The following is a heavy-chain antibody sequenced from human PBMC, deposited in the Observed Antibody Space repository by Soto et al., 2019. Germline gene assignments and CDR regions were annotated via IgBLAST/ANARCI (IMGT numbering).Heavy chain of an antibody. CDR2: IKQDGSEK. D-gene: IGHD2-2*01. Sequence: PLRLSCAASGFTFSSYWMSWVRQAPGKGLEWVANIKQDGSEKYYVDSVKGRFTISRDNAKNSLYLQMNSLRAEDTAVYYCARDQPAAPYYYYYYGMDVWGQGTTVTVSS. CDR3: ARDQPAAPYYYYYYGMDV. CDR1: GFTFSSYW. V-gene: IGHV3-7*05. J-gene: IGHJ6*02.